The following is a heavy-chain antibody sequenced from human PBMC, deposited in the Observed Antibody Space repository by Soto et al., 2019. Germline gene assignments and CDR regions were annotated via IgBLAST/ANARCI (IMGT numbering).Heavy chain of an antibody. Sequence: QVQLVQSGAEVKKPGASVKVSCKASGYTFTSYDINWVRQATGQGLEWMGWMNPNSGNTGYAQKFQGRVTMTRNTSISTAYMELSSLRSEDTAVYYCASGRGIAVAKYYYGMDVWGQGTTVTVSS. CDR1: GYTFTSYD. CDR2: MNPNSGNT. J-gene: IGHJ6*02. V-gene: IGHV1-8*01. D-gene: IGHD6-19*01. CDR3: ASGRGIAVAKYYYGMDV.